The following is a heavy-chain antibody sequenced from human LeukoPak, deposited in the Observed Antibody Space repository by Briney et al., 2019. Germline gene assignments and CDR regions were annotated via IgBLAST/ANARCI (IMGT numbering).Heavy chain of an antibody. CDR1: GFTFSSYS. V-gene: IGHV3-21*01. CDR2: IGSSSSYI. CDR3: AREGRIAAAGMAYFDY. J-gene: IGHJ4*02. D-gene: IGHD6-13*01. Sequence: GGSLRLSCAASGFTFSSYSMNWVRQAPGKGLEWVSSIGSSSSYIYYADSVKGRFTISRDNAKNSLYLQMNSLRAEDTAVYYCAREGRIAAAGMAYFDYWGQGTLVTVSS.